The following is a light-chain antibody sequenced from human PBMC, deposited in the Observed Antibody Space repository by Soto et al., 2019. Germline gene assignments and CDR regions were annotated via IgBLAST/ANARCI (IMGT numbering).Light chain of an antibody. J-gene: IGKJ1*01. Sequence: LTQSPGTLSFSPGERATLSCRASQGVSSDYLAWYQQKSGQAPRLLLYGTSSRATGIPERFSGSGSGTDFTLTISRLEPEDFAVYYCQHYGSSRTFGQGTKVDIK. CDR1: QGVSSDY. V-gene: IGKV3-20*01. CDR2: GTS. CDR3: QHYGSSRT.